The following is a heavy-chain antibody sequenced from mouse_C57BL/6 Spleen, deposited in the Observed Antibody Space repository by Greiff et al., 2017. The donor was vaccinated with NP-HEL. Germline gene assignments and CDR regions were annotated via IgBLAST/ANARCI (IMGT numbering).Heavy chain of an antibody. V-gene: IGHV1-67*01. D-gene: IGHD4-1*01. Sequence: QVQLKESGPELVRPGVSVKISCKGSGYTFTDYAMHWVKQSHAKSLEWIGVISTYYGDASYNQKFKDKATMTVDKSSSKAYMELARLTSEDSAVYYCARRLETGTEFAYWGQGTLVTVSA. CDR3: ARRLETGTEFAY. CDR1: GYTFTDYA. J-gene: IGHJ3*01. CDR2: ISTYYGDA.